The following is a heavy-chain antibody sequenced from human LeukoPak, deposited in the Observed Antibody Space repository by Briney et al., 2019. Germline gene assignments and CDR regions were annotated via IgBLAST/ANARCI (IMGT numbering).Heavy chain of an antibody. D-gene: IGHD2-2*01. CDR3: ATSPVVPVGPQVIDY. J-gene: IGHJ4*02. Sequence: ASVKVSCKASGGTFSSYAISWVRQAPGQGLEWMGGIIPIFGTANYAQKFQGRVTITTDESTSTAYMELGSLRSEDTAVYYCATSPVVPVGPQVIDYWGQGTLVTVSS. CDR1: GGTFSSYA. CDR2: IIPIFGTA. V-gene: IGHV1-69*05.